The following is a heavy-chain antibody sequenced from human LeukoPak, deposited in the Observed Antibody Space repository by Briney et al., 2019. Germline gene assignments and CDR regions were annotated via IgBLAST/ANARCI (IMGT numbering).Heavy chain of an antibody. Sequence: PSQTLSLTCTVSGGSISSGSYYWSWIRQPAGKGLEWIGRIYTSGSTNYNPSLKSRATISVDTSKNQFSLKLSSVTAADTAVYYCARDVYDFWSGYYIGAFDIWGQGTMVTVSS. CDR1: GGSISSGSYY. D-gene: IGHD3-3*01. J-gene: IGHJ3*02. CDR3: ARDVYDFWSGYYIGAFDI. V-gene: IGHV4-61*02. CDR2: IYTSGST.